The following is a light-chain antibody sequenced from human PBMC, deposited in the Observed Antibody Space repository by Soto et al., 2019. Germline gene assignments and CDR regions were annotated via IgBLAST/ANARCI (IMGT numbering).Light chain of an antibody. J-gene: IGKJ4*01. Sequence: DIQMTQSPSSLSASVGDRVTITCRASQSISSYLNWYQQKLGKAPKLLIYAASSLQSGVPSRFSGSGPGTDFTLTISSLQPEDFATYYCQQSYSTPPTFGGGTKVDIK. V-gene: IGKV1-39*01. CDR3: QQSYSTPPT. CDR2: AAS. CDR1: QSISSY.